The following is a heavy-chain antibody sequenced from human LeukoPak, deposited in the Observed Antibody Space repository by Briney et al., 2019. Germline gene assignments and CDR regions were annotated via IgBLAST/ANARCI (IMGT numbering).Heavy chain of an antibody. Sequence: GGSLRLSCAASGFTFSGYAMNWVRQAPGKGLEWVSGIRGSGGRTYYADSVKGGFTISRDNSKNTLYLQMNSLRAEDTAVYYCAKDSYGVYSSGWYAYWGQGTLVTVSS. CDR2: IRGSGGRT. CDR3: AKDSYGVYSSGWYAY. D-gene: IGHD6-19*01. CDR1: GFTFSGYA. V-gene: IGHV3-23*01. J-gene: IGHJ4*02.